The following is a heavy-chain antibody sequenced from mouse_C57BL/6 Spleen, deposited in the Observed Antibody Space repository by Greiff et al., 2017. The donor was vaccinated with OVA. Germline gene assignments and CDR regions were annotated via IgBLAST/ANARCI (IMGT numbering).Heavy chain of an antibody. Sequence: QVQLQQSGPELVKPGASVKISCKASGYAFSSSWMNWVKQRPGKGLEWIGRIYPGDGDTNYNGKFKGKATLTADKSSSTAYMQLSSLTSEDSAVXFCAAEYGRSTAWFAYWGQGTLVTVSA. V-gene: IGHV1-82*01. J-gene: IGHJ3*01. CDR1: GYAFSSSW. D-gene: IGHD1-1*01. CDR2: IYPGDGDT. CDR3: AAEYGRSTAWFAY.